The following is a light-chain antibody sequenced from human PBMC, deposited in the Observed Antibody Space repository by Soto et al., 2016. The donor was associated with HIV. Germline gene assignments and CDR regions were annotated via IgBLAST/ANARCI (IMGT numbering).Light chain of an antibody. Sequence: SYELTQPPSVSVSPGQTANITCSGDKLRGKLACWYQHKPGQSPVLVIYRNNKRPSGIPERFSGSNSGNTATLTISGTQAMDEADYYCQAWDSSTVVFGTGTKVTVL. CDR1: KLRGKL. V-gene: IGLV3-1*01. J-gene: IGLJ1*01. CDR3: QAWDSSTVV. CDR2: RNN.